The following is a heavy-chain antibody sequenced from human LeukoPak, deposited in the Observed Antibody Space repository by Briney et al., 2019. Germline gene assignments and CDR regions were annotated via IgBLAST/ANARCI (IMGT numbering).Heavy chain of an antibody. CDR1: GDSITNHY. J-gene: IGHJ2*01. CDR3: AREGADYWYFDL. Sequence: SETLSLTCTVSGDSITNHYWNWIRQPPGKGLEWIGHIYYSGSTNYNPSLKSRVTISVDTSKNQFSLKLSSVTAADTAVYYCAREGADYWYFDLWGRGTLVTVSS. CDR2: IYYSGST. V-gene: IGHV4-59*11.